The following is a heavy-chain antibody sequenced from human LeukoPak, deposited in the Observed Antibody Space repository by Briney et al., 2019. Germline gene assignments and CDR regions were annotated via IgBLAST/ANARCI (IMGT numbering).Heavy chain of an antibody. D-gene: IGHD1-7*01. CDR2: ISWDGANS. J-gene: IGHJ3*02. V-gene: IGHV3-9*01. CDR1: GFTFDDYA. CDR3: IKDLRLDLHLGTFEN. Sequence: TGGSLRLSCAASGFTFDDYAMHWVRQVPGKGLEWVSSISWDGANSVHADAVKGRFTISRDNAKNSLYLQMNNLRPDDTALYYCIKDLRLDLHLGTFENWGQGTMVTVSS.